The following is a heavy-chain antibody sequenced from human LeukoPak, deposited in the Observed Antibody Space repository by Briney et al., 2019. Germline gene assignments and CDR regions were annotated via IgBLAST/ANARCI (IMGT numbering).Heavy chain of an antibody. CDR1: GASMNTHY. CDR3: ATIMRGNIFGYFDF. Sequence: KPSETLSLTCAVSGASMNTHYWSWVRQPPGKGLEWIGYMLDTVTTTDHTSLKSRFTLSAATSKNHFSLRLTAWTAADTAVYFCATIMRGNIFGYFDFWGQGIPVTVSS. D-gene: IGHD5-18*01. V-gene: IGHV4-4*09. CDR2: MLDTVTT. J-gene: IGHJ4*02.